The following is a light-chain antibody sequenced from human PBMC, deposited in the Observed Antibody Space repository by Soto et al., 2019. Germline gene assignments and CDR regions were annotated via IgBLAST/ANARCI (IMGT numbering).Light chain of an antibody. Sequence: IQLTKSPSFLSPSIGESVTITCPASQVISTSLSWYQVKPGKAHKLLIYAASTLESGVPSRFSATVSGTEFSLTITSLQPDDFATYYCQKLFDSPITFGQGTRLEIK. V-gene: IGKV1-9*01. J-gene: IGKJ5*01. CDR2: AAS. CDR3: QKLFDSPIT. CDR1: QVISTS.